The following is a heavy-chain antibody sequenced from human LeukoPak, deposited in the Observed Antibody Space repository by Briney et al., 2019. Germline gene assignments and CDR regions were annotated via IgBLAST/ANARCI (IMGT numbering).Heavy chain of an antibody. CDR2: INSDGRRT. J-gene: IGHJ6*03. CDR1: GFTFSRYW. V-gene: IGHV3-74*01. CDR3: ARGPITMVRGRGYYYMDV. Sequence: GGSLRLSCAASGFTFSRYWMHWVRQAPGKGLVWVSRINSDGRRTSYEDSVKGRFTISRDNAKNTLYLQMNSLRAEDTAVYYCARGPITMVRGRGYYYMDVWGKGTTVTVSS. D-gene: IGHD3-10*01.